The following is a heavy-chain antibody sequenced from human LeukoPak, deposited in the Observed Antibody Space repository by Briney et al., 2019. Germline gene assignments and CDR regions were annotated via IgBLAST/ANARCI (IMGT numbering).Heavy chain of an antibody. J-gene: IGHJ3*02. CDR1: GYSISSGYY. Sequence: SETLSLTCSVSGYSISSGYYWGWIRQSPGKGLEWIAIINRSGDTNYNPSLKSRVTISVDTSKNQFSLKLSSVTAADTAVYYCARRRDERGYKDIFDIWGQGTMVTVSS. D-gene: IGHD5-18*01. CDR2: INRSGDT. CDR3: ARRRDERGYKDIFDI. V-gene: IGHV4-38-2*02.